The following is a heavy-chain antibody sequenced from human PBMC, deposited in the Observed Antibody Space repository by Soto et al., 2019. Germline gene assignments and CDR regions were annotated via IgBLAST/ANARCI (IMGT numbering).Heavy chain of an antibody. J-gene: IGHJ4*02. Sequence: PGWSLRLSCAASGFTFSGYGMHLVRQAPGKGLEWVALISYDGSKTYYADSVKGRLTVSRDNSKNTLNLQMSSLRPEDTAVYYCAKDNSGGYSVAEYWGQGTLVTVSS. CDR2: ISYDGSKT. CDR1: GFTFSGYG. D-gene: IGHD6-19*01. CDR3: AKDNSGGYSVAEY. V-gene: IGHV3-30*18.